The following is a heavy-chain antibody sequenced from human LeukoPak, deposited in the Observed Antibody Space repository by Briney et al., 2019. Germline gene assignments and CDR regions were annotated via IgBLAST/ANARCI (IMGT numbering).Heavy chain of an antibody. CDR1: GFTFSSYW. CDR3: ARDCSGSYEGL. J-gene: IGHJ4*02. Sequence: GGSLRLSCAASGFTFSSYWMSWVRQAPGKGLEWVANIKQDGSEKYYVDSVKGRFTVSRDNAKNSLYLQMNSLRAEDTAVYYCARDCSGSYEGLWGQGTLVTVSS. V-gene: IGHV3-7*05. D-gene: IGHD1-26*01. CDR2: IKQDGSEK.